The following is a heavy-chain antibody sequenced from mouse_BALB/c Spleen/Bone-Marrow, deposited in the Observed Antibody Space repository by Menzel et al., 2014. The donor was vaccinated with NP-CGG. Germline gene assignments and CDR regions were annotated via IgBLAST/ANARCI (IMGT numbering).Heavy chain of an antibody. Sequence: EVKLVESGGGLVQPGGSMKLSCAASGFTFSNYWMNWVRQSPEKGLEWVAEIRLKSNNYATHYAESVKGRFTIPIDDSKSSVYLQMNNLRAEDTGIYYCTRNWDYFDNWDQGTTLTVSS. J-gene: IGHJ2*01. CDR1: GFTFSNYW. CDR3: TRNWDYFDN. CDR2: IRLKSNNYAT. D-gene: IGHD4-1*01. V-gene: IGHV6-6*02.